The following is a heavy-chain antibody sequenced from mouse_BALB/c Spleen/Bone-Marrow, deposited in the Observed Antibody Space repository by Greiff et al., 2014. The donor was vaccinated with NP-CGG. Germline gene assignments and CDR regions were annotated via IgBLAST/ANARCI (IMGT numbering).Heavy chain of an antibody. V-gene: IGHV3-2*02. CDR2: ISYSGST. CDR3: ASQDVYYYAMDY. J-gene: IGHJ4*01. CDR1: GYSITSDYA. D-gene: IGHD3-2*02. Sequence: EVQLQESGPRLVKPSQSLSLTCTVTGYSITSDYAWNWIRQFPGNKLEWMGYISYSGSTSYNPSLKSRISITRDTSKNQFFLQLNSVTTEDTATYYCASQDVYYYAMDYWGQGTSVTVSS.